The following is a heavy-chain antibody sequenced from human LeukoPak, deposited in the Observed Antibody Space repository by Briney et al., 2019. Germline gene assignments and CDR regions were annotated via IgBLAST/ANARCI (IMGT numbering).Heavy chain of an antibody. J-gene: IGHJ3*02. CDR3: ARDPESDAFDI. CDR1: GYSISSGYY. Sequence: PSETLSLTCTVSGYSISSGYYWGWIRQPPGKGLEWIGSIYYSGSTYYNPSLKSRVTISVDTSKNQFSLKLSSVTAADTAVYYCARDPESDAFDIWGQGTMVTVSS. V-gene: IGHV4-38-2*02. CDR2: IYYSGST.